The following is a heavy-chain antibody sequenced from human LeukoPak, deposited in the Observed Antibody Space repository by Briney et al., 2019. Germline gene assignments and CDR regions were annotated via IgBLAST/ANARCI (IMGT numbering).Heavy chain of an antibody. V-gene: IGHV3-15*01. CDR2: IKSKTDGGTT. CDR1: GFTFSNAW. J-gene: IGHJ4*02. Sequence: GGSLRLSCAASGFTFSNAWMSWVRQAPGKGLEWVRRIKSKTDGGTTDYAAPVRGRFTISRDDSKNTLYLQMNSLKTEDTAVYYCTTSYYDSSGYHNWGQGTLVTVSS. CDR3: TTSYYDSSGYHN. D-gene: IGHD3-22*01.